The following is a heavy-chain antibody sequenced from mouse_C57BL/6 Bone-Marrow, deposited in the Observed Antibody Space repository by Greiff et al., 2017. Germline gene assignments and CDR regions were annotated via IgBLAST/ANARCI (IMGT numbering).Heavy chain of an antibody. CDR3: TRRGWLLRAWFAY. V-gene: IGHV1-5*01. Sequence: DVKLQESGTVLARPGASVKMSCKTSGYTFTSYWMHWVKQRPGQGLEWIGAIYPGNSDTSYNQKFKGKAKLTAVTSASTAYMELSSLTNEDSAVYYCTRRGWLLRAWFAYWGQGTLVTVSA. CDR2: IYPGNSDT. CDR1: GYTFTSYW. D-gene: IGHD2-3*01. J-gene: IGHJ3*01.